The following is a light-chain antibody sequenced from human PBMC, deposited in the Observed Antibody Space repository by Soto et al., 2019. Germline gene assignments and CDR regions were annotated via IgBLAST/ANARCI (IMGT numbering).Light chain of an antibody. CDR2: AAS. CDR1: QTVARSY. J-gene: IGKJ5*01. CDR3: QQFVTSLQIT. V-gene: IGKV3-20*01. Sequence: IVLTQSPVTLSLSPGERASLSCRASQTVARSYLAWYQQKPGQAPRLLIYAASSRATGIPDRFSGSGSGTDFTLTINRLVPEDSAGDYCQQFVTSLQITVGQWTRLESK.